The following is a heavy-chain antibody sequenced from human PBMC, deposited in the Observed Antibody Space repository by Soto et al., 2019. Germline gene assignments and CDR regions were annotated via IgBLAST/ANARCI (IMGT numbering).Heavy chain of an antibody. CDR1: GGSIRNGGYY. CDR3: ARENYDSIGWLDH. V-gene: IGHV4-31*03. D-gene: IGHD3-22*01. Sequence: SETLSLTCTVSGGSIRNGGYYWTWIRQHPGKGLEWIGYIYYSGSTYYNPSLKSRVTISIDTSKNQFSLKLSSVTAADTAVYYCARENYDSIGWLDHWGQGTLVTVPQ. CDR2: IYYSGST. J-gene: IGHJ4*02.